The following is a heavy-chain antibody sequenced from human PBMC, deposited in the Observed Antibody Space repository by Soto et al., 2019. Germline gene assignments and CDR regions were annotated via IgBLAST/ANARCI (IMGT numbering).Heavy chain of an antibody. V-gene: IGHV3-48*02. CDR1: GFTVSTDI. Sequence: PGGSVRRSCVASGFTVSTDIINWVRQAPGKGLEWVAHISTSGATRYYADSVKGRFTISRDNAKTSLYLQMDSLRNEDTAVYYCARFFGSGFDYWGQGTLVTVSS. CDR3: ARFFGSGFDY. D-gene: IGHD6-19*01. CDR2: ISTSGATR. J-gene: IGHJ4*02.